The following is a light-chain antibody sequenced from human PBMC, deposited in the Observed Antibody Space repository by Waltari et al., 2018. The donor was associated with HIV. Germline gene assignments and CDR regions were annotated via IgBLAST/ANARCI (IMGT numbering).Light chain of an antibody. CDR3: LLSYFGVRV. CDR2: DPE. CDR1: AGTGPRTHY. Sequence: QVVVTQEPSLSVSPGGTVTVTCAPVAGTGPRTHYPHWFQLKPGQAPRTLIYDPEKRHPWTPGRFAGSLIGGRAALMLAGALPDDEADYYCLLSYFGVRVFGGGTKLTV. J-gene: IGLJ3*02. V-gene: IGLV7-46*01.